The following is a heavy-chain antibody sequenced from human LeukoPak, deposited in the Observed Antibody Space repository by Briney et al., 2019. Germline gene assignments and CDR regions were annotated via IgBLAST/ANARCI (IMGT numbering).Heavy chain of an antibody. CDR2: ISGSGGST. CDR3: AKGIYCSGGSCWDDAFDI. CDR1: GFTFSSYA. Sequence: GGSLRLSCAASGFTFSSYAMSWVRQAPGKGLEWVSAISGSGGSTYYADSVKGRFTISRDNSKNTLYLQMNSLRAEDTAVYYCAKGIYCSGGSCWDDAFDIWGQGTMVTVSS. D-gene: IGHD2-15*01. V-gene: IGHV3-23*01. J-gene: IGHJ3*02.